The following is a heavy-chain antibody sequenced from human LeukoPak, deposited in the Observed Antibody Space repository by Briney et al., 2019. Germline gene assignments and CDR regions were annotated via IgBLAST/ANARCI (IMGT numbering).Heavy chain of an antibody. CDR2: IYYSGNT. D-gene: IGHD2-2*02. V-gene: IGHV4-59*01. CDR3: ARAYTSWSFDY. J-gene: IGHJ4*02. Sequence: PSETLSLTCTVSGVSITTYYWSWIGQPPGKGLEWIGFIYYSGNTNYNPSLKSRVTISVDTSQNQFSLKLSSVTAADTAVYYCARAYTSWSFDYWGQGTLVTVSS. CDR1: GVSITTYY.